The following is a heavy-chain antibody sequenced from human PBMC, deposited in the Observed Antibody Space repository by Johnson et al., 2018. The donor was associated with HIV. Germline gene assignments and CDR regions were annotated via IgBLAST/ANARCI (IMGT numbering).Heavy chain of an antibody. CDR3: ARDRRYYDSSGYYHDAFDI. Sequence: EVQLVESGGGVVQPGGSLRLSCAASGFTVNSNYINWVRQAPGKGLECVSGIYSGGRTYYADSVKGRFTISRDNSKNTLYLQMNSLRADDTAVYFCARDRRYYDSSGYYHDAFDIWGQGTMVTVSS. V-gene: IGHV3-66*01. CDR1: GFTVNSNY. J-gene: IGHJ3*02. D-gene: IGHD3-22*01. CDR2: IYSGGRT.